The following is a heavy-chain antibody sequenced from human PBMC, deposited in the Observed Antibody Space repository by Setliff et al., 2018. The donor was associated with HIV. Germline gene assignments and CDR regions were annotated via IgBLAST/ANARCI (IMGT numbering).Heavy chain of an antibody. CDR2: IYYSGST. CDR3: SRQGYLGSGNPIPFDY. J-gene: IGHJ4*02. CDR1: GGSISSGAYY. Sequence: ASETLSLTCTVSGGSISSGAYYWSWIRQHPGKGLEWIGYIYYSGSTYYNPSLKSRLILSIDTSAGRFSLKLKSVAATDTAVYYCSRQGYLGSGNPIPFDYWGPGTLVTVSS. D-gene: IGHD3-10*01. V-gene: IGHV4-31*08.